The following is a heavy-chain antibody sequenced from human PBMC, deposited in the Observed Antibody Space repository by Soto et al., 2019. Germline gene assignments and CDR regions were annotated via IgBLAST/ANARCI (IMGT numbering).Heavy chain of an antibody. V-gene: IGHV3-30*18. J-gene: IGHJ4*02. CDR1: GFTFSSYG. CDR3: VKATDY. D-gene: IGHD5-12*01. Sequence: PGGSLRLSCAASGFTFSSYGMHWVRQAPGKGLEWVAVISYDGSNKYYADSVKGRFTISRDNSKNTLYLQMSSLRAEDTAVYYCVKATDYWGQGTLVTVSS. CDR2: ISYDGSNK.